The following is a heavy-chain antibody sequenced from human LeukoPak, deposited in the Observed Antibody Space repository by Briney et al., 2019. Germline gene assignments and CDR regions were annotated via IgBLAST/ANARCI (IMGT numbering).Heavy chain of an antibody. CDR1: GYTFTSYA. CDR2: INAGNGNT. V-gene: IGHV1-3*01. Sequence: ASVTVSFTASGYTFTSYAMHWVRQAPGQRLEWMGWINAGNGNTKYSQKFQGRVTITRDTSASTAYMELSSLRSEDTAVYYCARDKDYDFWSGYYTTFDYWGQGTLVTVSS. J-gene: IGHJ4*02. CDR3: ARDKDYDFWSGYYTTFDY. D-gene: IGHD3-3*01.